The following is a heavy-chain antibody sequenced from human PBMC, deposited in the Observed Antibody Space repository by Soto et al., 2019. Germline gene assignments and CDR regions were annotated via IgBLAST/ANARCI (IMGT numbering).Heavy chain of an antibody. J-gene: IGHJ4*02. D-gene: IGHD1-1*01. CDR1: GGSMRDYY. V-gene: IGHV4-59*01. CDR2: IYYSGNT. CDR3: ARQLGLLQQLDY. Sequence: PSETLSLTCSVSGGSMRDYYWSWIRQSPGKGPEWIGYIYYSGNTNYNPSLKSRVTISVDVPKSLFSLKLNSVTAADTAVYYCARQLGLLQQLDYWGRGTLVTVSS.